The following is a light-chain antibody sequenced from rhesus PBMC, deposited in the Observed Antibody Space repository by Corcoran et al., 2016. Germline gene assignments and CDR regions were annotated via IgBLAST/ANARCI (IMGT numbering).Light chain of an antibody. CDR3: QQYKSSPLT. J-gene: IGKJ4*01. Sequence: DIQMTQSPSSLSASVGDRVTITCRASQGINNYLSWYQQKPGKAPKPLIYSASSLETGVPSRFSGSRSGTDYTLTISSLQPGDIGTYYCQQYKSSPLTFGGGTKVEIK. CDR1: QGINNY. CDR2: SAS. V-gene: IGKV1-66*01.